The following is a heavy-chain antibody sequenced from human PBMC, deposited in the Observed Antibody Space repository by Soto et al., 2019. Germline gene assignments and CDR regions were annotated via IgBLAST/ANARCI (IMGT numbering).Heavy chain of an antibody. D-gene: IGHD5-18*01. CDR2: IIPILATP. V-gene: IGHV1-69*06. CDR3: ARVGSRDAYNYVLDK. J-gene: IGHJ4*02. Sequence: QVLLVQSGPEVKKPGSSVKVSCTASGGIFSNFAVSWVRQAPGQGLEWMGGIIPILATPKYAQKFQGRVTIAAVKNIAYMELSSLTSEDTAVYYCARVGSRDAYNYVLDKWGQGTLVTVSS. CDR1: GGIFSNFA.